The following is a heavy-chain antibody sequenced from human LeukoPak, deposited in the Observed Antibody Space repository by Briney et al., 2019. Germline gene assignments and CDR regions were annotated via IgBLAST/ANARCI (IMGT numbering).Heavy chain of an antibody. CDR2: IYYSGST. J-gene: IGHJ4*02. CDR3: ARNYDSSGYTAFGY. D-gene: IGHD3-22*01. CDR1: GGSISSYY. Sequence: KPSETLSLTCTVSGGSISSYYWSWIRQPPGKGLEWIGHIYYSGSTIYNPSLKSRVTISVDTSKSQFSLNLSSVTAADTAVYYCARNYDSSGYTAFGYWGRGTLVTVSS. V-gene: IGHV4-59*01.